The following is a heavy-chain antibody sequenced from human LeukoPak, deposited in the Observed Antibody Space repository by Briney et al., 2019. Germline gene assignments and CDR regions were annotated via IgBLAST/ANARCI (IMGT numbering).Heavy chain of an antibody. CDR2: VSDTGDLR. CDR1: GFTFNTHA. CDR3: VKGGLRSGYSFED. V-gene: IGHV3-23*01. D-gene: IGHD3-9*01. Sequence: GGSLRLSCAASGFTFNTHAISWVRQAPGKGLEWVAAVSDTGDLRYSANSVKGRFAISRDDSKNTAFLQMYSLRAEDTALYYCVKGGLRSGYSFEDWGQGTLASVSS. J-gene: IGHJ4*02.